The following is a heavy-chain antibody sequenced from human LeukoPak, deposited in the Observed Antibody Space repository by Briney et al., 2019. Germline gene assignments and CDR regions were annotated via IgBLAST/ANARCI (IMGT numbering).Heavy chain of an antibody. CDR2: IYTSGST. Sequence: PSETLSLTCTVSGGSISSGSYYWSWIRQPAGKGLEWIGRIYTSGSTNYNPSLKSRVTISVDTSKNQFSLKLSSVTAADTAVYYCARDGGALEAFDIWGQGTMVTVSS. D-gene: IGHD3-16*01. V-gene: IGHV4-61*02. J-gene: IGHJ3*02. CDR1: GGSISSGSYY. CDR3: ARDGGALEAFDI.